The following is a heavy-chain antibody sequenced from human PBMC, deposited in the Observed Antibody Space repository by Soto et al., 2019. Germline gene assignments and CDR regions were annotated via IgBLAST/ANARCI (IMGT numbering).Heavy chain of an antibody. J-gene: IGHJ6*03. CDR1: GESVRGYY. D-gene: IGHD2-2*01. CDR3: ARGGEYQLLLRDYYYFTMDV. CDR2: INHSGTT. V-gene: IGHV4-34*01. Sequence: QVQLHQWGAGLLKPSETLSLTCAVHGESVRGYYWTWIRQSPEKGVEWIGEINHSGTTNYSPSLKARVTISVDTSKTQCSLILSSVTAADTAVYYCARGGEYQLLLRDYYYFTMDVWGTGTTVTVS.